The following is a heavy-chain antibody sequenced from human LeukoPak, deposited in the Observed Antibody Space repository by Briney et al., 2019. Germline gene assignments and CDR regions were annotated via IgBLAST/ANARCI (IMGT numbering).Heavy chain of an antibody. CDR1: GFTFSDYY. CDR3: ASWLANDYGDHDAFDI. D-gene: IGHD4-17*01. V-gene: IGHV3-11*01. J-gene: IGHJ3*02. Sequence: KPGGSLRLSCAASGFTFSDYYMSWIRQAPGKGLEWVSYISSSGSTIYYADSVKGRFTISRDNAKNSLYLQMNSLRAADTAVYYCASWLANDYGDHDAFDIWGQGTMVTVSS. CDR2: ISSSGSTI.